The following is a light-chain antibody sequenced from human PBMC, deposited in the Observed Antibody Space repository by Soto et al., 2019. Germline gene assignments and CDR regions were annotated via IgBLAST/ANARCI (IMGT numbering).Light chain of an antibody. Sequence: QSVLTQPPSVSAAPGQRVTISCSGRNSNIGKNYVSWYQHLPGTAPKLLIYDNNKRPSGIPDRISGSKSGTTATLGITGLQTGDEADYYCGTWDNSLSAGVFGGGTKLTVL. V-gene: IGLV1-51*01. CDR3: GTWDNSLSAGV. CDR2: DNN. J-gene: IGLJ3*02. CDR1: NSNIGKNY.